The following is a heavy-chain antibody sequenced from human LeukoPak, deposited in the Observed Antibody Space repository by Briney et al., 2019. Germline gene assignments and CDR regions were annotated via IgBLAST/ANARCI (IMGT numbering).Heavy chain of an antibody. J-gene: IGHJ5*02. Sequence: GRSLRLSCAASGFTFDDYAMHWVRQAPGKGLEWVAVISYDGSNKYYADSVKGRFTISRDNSKNTLYLQMNSLRAEDTAVYYCARPGSDEVVVPAASPWYWFDPWGQGTLVTVSS. CDR1: GFTFDDYA. D-gene: IGHD2-2*01. CDR2: ISYDGSNK. V-gene: IGHV3-30-3*01. CDR3: ARPGSDEVVVPAASPWYWFDP.